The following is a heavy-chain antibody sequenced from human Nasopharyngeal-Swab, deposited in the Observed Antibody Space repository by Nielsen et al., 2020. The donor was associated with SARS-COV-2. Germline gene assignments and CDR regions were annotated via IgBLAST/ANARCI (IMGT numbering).Heavy chain of an antibody. V-gene: IGHV4-30-4*01. Sequence: IRPPPAKGLAWIGYIYYSGSTYYNPSLKSRVTISVDTSKNQFSLKLSSVTAADTAVYYCARDPTPLNYYYYYYMDVWGKGTTVTVSS. CDR2: IYYSGST. J-gene: IGHJ6*03. CDR3: ARDPTPLNYYYYYYMDV.